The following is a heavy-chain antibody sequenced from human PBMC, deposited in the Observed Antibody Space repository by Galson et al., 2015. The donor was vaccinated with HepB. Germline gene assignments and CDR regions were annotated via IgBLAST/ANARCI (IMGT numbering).Heavy chain of an antibody. CDR2: ISYDGSNK. J-gene: IGHJ2*01. D-gene: IGHD4-17*01. CDR1: GFTFSSYA. V-gene: IGHV3-30*04. CDR3: ARVANRGSYGDYSDYWYFDL. Sequence: SLRLSCAASGFTFSSYAMHWVRQAPGKGLEWVAVISYDGSNKYYADSVKGRFTISRDNSKNTLYLQMNSLRAEDTAVYYCARVANRGSYGDYSDYWYFDLWGRGTLVTVSS.